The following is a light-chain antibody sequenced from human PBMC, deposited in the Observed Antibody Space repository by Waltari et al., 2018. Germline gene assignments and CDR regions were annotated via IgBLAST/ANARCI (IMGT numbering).Light chain of an antibody. V-gene: IGKV1-5*03. CDR1: RDISTK. CDR2: KAS. CDR3: QEYVDDLWT. J-gene: IGKJ1*01. Sequence: DILMTQSPPTLSASMGDRVTITCRASRDISTKLAWYQQKPGRAAKLLIYKASSLESGVPARFSGSGSGTEFTLTISTLQPDDFATYYCQEYVDDLWTFGQGTKVEIK.